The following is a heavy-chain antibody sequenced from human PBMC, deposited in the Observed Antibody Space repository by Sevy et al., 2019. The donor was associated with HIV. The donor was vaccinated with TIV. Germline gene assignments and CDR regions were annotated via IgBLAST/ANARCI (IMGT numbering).Heavy chain of an antibody. D-gene: IGHD2-2*03. CDR3: AKQLDIVVVPAAMPLYYYYGMDV. Sequence: LSLTCAASGFTFSSYGMHWVRQAPGKGLEWVAFIRYDGSNKYYADSVKGRFTISRDNSKNTLYLQMNSLRAGDTAVYYCAKQLDIVVVPAAMPLYYYYGMDVWGQGTTVTVSS. CDR2: IRYDGSNK. V-gene: IGHV3-30*02. CDR1: GFTFSSYG. J-gene: IGHJ6*02.